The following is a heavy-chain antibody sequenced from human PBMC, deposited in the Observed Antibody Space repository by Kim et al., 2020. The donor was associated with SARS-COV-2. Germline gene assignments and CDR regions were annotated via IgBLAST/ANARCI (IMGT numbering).Heavy chain of an antibody. CDR1: GFSFSRYG. CDR2: IWNDGSNK. Sequence: GSLRLSCAASGFSFSRYGMHWVRQAPGKGLEWVAVIWNDGSNKDYADSVKGRFTISRDNSQNTLYLQMNSLRAEDTAVYYCAKDHYDSIGYIFDYWGQGTLVTVSS. J-gene: IGHJ4*02. D-gene: IGHD3-22*01. V-gene: IGHV3-33*06. CDR3: AKDHYDSIGYIFDY.